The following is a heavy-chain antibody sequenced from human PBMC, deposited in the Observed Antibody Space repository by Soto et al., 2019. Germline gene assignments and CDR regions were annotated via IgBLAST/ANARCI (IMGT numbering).Heavy chain of an antibody. D-gene: IGHD2-15*01. CDR3: ARGKVYCSGGSCYFGDAFDI. J-gene: IGHJ3*02. V-gene: IGHV3-53*01. Sequence: GGSLRLSCAASGFTVSSYYMSWVRQAPGKGLEWVSVIYSGGSTYYADSVKGRFTISRDNSKNTLYLQMNSLRAEDTAVYYCARGKVYCSGGSCYFGDAFDIWGQGTMVTVSS. CDR2: IYSGGST. CDR1: GFTVSSYY.